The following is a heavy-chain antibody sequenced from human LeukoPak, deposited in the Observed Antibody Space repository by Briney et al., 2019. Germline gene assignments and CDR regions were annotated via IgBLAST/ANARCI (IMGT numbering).Heavy chain of an antibody. CDR1: GYTSASYG. V-gene: IGHV1-18*04. J-gene: IGHJ4*02. CDR2: ISAYNGNT. CDR3: ARDGRDTMVRGVILFDY. Sequence: ASVKVSCKASGYTSASYGISWVRQAPGQGLEWMGWISAYNGNTNYAQKLQGRVTMTTDTSTSTAYMELRSLRSDDTAVYYCARDGRDTMVRGVILFDYWGQGTLVTVSS. D-gene: IGHD3-10*01.